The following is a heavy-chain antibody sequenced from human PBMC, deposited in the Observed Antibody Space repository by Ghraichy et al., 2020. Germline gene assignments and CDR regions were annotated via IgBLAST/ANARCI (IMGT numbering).Heavy chain of an antibody. D-gene: IGHD5-18*01. J-gene: IGHJ4*02. CDR3: ARQTSYGLFDY. Sequence: ASVKVSCKASGYSVTSYTIHWVRQAPGQRLEWMGWINGGDGNTQYSQKFQGRVTITRDTSASTAYMELSRLRSEDTAVYYCARQTSYGLFDYWGQGSLVIVSS. V-gene: IGHV1-3*01. CDR2: INGGDGNT. CDR1: GYSVTSYT.